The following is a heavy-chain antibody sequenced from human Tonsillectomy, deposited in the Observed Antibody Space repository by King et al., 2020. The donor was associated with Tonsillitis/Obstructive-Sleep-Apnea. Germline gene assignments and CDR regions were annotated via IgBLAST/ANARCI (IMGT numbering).Heavy chain of an antibody. D-gene: IGHD3-3*01. V-gene: IGHV3-30*01. Sequence: VQLVESGGGVVQPGRSLRLSCAASGFTFSSYAMHWVRQAPGKGLEWVAVISYDGSNKYYADSAKGRFTISRDNSKNTLYLQMNSLRAEDTAVYYCASEPLEWSDDDAFDIWGQGTMVTVSS. CDR3: ASEPLEWSDDDAFDI. CDR1: GFTFSSYA. J-gene: IGHJ3*02. CDR2: ISYDGSNK.